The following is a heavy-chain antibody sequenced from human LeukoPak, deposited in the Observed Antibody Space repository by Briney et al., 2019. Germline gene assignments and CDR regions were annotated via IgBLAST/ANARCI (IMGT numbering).Heavy chain of an antibody. J-gene: IGHJ4*02. CDR3: ARGRRYFDWLPYDY. CDR2: INHSGST. V-gene: IGHV4-34*01. D-gene: IGHD3-9*01. CDR1: GGSFSGYY. Sequence: PSETLSLTCAVYGGSFSGYYWSWIRQPPGKGLEWIGEINHSGSTNYNPSLTSRGTISVDTSKNQFSLKLSSVTAADTAVYYCARGRRYFDWLPYDYWGQGTLVTVSS.